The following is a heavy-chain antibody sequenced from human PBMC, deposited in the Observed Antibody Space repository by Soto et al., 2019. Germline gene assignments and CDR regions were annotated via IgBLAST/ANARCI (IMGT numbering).Heavy chain of an antibody. V-gene: IGHV1-69*12. CDR2: IIPIFGTA. J-gene: IGHJ6*02. CDR1: GGTFSSYA. CDR3: ASIGRGRPLPYGMDV. D-gene: IGHD1-26*01. Sequence: QVQLVQSGAEVKKPGSSVKVSCKASGGTFSSYAISWVRQAPGQGLEWMGGIIPIFGTANYAQKVQGRVTMTADESTSTAYMERSCLRSEDTAVYYCASIGRGRPLPYGMDVWGQGTTVTVSS.